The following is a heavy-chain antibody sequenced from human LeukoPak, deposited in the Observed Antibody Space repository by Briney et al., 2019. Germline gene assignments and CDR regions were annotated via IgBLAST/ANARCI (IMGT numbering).Heavy chain of an antibody. CDR1: GFTFSTYA. V-gene: IGHV3-23*01. J-gene: IGHJ4*02. D-gene: IGHD3-9*01. CDR2: ISGSGDNT. CDR3: AKVERYFASVSADY. Sequence: GGSLRLSCAVSGFTFSTYAMSWVRQAPGKGLEWVSVISGSGDNTYYADSVKGRFTISRDNFKNTLYLQMNSLRAEDTAVYYCAKVERYFASVSADYWGQGTLVTVSS.